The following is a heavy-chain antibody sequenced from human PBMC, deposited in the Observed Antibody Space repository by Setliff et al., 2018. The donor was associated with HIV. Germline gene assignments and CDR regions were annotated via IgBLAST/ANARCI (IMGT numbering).Heavy chain of an antibody. J-gene: IGHJ3*01. V-gene: IGHV3-74*01. CDR2: ISTDESNT. CDR3: ARAGFLGAFDF. D-gene: IGHD3-3*01. Sequence: GESLKISCAASGLTFSAAWMHWVRQGPGKGLVWVSRISTDESNTVYADSVKARFTISRDNAKNTVYLQMNSLRAEDTGVYYCARAGFLGAFDFWGQGTVVTVSS. CDR1: GLTFSAAW.